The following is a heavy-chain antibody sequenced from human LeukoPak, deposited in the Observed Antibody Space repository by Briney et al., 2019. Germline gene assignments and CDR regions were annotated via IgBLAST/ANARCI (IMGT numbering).Heavy chain of an antibody. V-gene: IGHV3-48*01. CDR2: ISGRSTSSDGGAM. Sequence: GGSLRLSCTASGFTFSTYSMNWVRQAPGRGVEWVSYISGRSTSSDGGAMQYADPVKGRFTISRDNSKNTLYLQMNSLRAEDTAVYYCAKRSDYGGNWNYFDYWGQGTPVTVSS. D-gene: IGHD4-23*01. CDR3: AKRSDYGGNWNYFDY. CDR1: GFTFSTYS. J-gene: IGHJ4*02.